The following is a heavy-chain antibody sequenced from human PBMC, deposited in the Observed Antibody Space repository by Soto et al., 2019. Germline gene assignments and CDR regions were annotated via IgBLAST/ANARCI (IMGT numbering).Heavy chain of an antibody. V-gene: IGHV3-30*03. CDR2: ISYDGSNK. D-gene: IGHD2-2*01. Sequence: QVQLVESGGGVVQPGRSLRLSCAASGFTFSSYGMHWVRQAPGKGLEWVAVISYDGSNKYYADSVKGRFTISRDNSKNTLYLQMNSLRAEDTAVYYCATKTQSVVPIPGLNYYGMDVWGQGTTVTVSS. CDR3: ATKTQSVVPIPGLNYYGMDV. CDR1: GFTFSSYG. J-gene: IGHJ6*02.